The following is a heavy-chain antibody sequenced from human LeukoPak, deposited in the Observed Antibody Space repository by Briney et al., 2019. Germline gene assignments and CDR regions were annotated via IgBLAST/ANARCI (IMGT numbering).Heavy chain of an antibody. V-gene: IGHV3-7*03. J-gene: IGHJ4*02. CDR1: GFTFTTYW. CDR2: INQDGTDK. D-gene: IGHD2-8*02. Sequence: GGSLGLSCAASGFTFTTYWMSWIRQAPGKGLEWVANINQDGTDKYYVDSVKGRFTFSRDNAQNSLYLQVSSLRVEDTAVYYCVTYSTGLYKGLEFWGQGTQVTVSS. CDR3: VTYSTGLYKGLEF.